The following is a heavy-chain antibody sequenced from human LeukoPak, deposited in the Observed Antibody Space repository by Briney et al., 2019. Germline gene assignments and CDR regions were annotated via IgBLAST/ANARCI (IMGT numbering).Heavy chain of an antibody. CDR1: GGSFSGYY. D-gene: IGHD2-15*01. J-gene: IGHJ3*02. CDR3: ARLGRKPALGVLDI. Sequence: KSSETLSLTCAVYGGSFSGYYWSWIRQPPGKGLEWIGEINHSGSTNYNPSLKSRVTISVDTSKNQFSLKLSSVTAADTAVYYCARLGRKPALGVLDIWGQGTMVTVSS. CDR2: INHSGST. V-gene: IGHV4-34*01.